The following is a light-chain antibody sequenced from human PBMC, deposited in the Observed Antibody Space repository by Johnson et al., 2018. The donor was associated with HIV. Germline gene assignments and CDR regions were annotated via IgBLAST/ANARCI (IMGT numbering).Light chain of an antibody. J-gene: IGLJ1*01. CDR2: ENN. CDR3: ETWDSSLSAHYV. Sequence: QSVLTQPPSVSAAPGQKVTISCSGSSSNIGNNYVSWYQQLPGTAPKLLIYENNKRPSGIPDRFSGSKSGTSATLGITGLQTGDEADYYCETWDSSLSAHYVFGTGTKVTVL. V-gene: IGLV1-51*02. CDR1: SSNIGNNY.